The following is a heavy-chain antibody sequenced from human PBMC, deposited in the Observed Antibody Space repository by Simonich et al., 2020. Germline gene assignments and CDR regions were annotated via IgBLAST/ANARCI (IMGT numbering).Heavy chain of an antibody. J-gene: IGHJ5*02. CDR1: GFTFSSYA. CDR3: AKDSSLVGATDWFDP. Sequence: EVQLLESGGGLVQPGGSLRLSCAASGFTFSSYAMSWVRQAPGKELEWGSASSGSGGSTYYADSVKGRFTISRDNSKNTLYLQMNSLRAEDTAVYYCAKDSSLVGATDWFDPWGQGTLVTVSS. V-gene: IGHV3-23*01. CDR2: SSGSGGST. D-gene: IGHD1-26*01.